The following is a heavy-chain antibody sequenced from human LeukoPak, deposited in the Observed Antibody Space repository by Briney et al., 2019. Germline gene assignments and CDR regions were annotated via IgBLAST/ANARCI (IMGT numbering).Heavy chain of an antibody. Sequence: PSETLSLTCTVSGGSISSYYWSWIRQPPGKGLEWTGSIYYSGSTYYNPSLKSRVTISVDTSKNQFSLKLSSVTAADTAVYYCARHSEGYSGYGVFDYWGQGTLVTVSS. J-gene: IGHJ4*02. CDR2: IYYSGST. CDR3: ARHSEGYSGYGVFDY. CDR1: GGSISSYY. V-gene: IGHV4-59*05. D-gene: IGHD5-12*01.